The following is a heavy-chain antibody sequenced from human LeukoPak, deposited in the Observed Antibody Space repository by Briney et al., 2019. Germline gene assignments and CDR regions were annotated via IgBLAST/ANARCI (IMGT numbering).Heavy chain of an antibody. CDR3: ARDAARYYYDSSGYYLPDY. J-gene: IGHJ4*02. Sequence: VASVKVSCKASGYTFTSYYMHWVRQAPGQGPEWMGIINPSGGSTSYAQKFQGRVTMTRDTSTSTVYMELSSPRSEDTAVYYCARDAARYYYDSSGYYLPDYWGQGTLVTVSS. CDR1: GYTFTSYY. V-gene: IGHV1-46*01. D-gene: IGHD3-22*01. CDR2: INPSGGST.